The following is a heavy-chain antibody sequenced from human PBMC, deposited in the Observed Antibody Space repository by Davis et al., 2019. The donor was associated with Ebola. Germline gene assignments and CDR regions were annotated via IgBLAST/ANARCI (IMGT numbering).Heavy chain of an antibody. V-gene: IGHV4-39*01. CDR1: GGSISSNNYF. D-gene: IGHD3-10*01. Sequence: SETLSLTCTVSGGSISSNNYFWGWIRQPPRKGLEWIGSIYYSGNSYYNPSLKSRVTLSVGTSKNQFSLKLSSVTAADTAVYYCARQRASYYYGSGSYLKYLLDYWGQGTLVTVSS. J-gene: IGHJ4*02. CDR3: ARQRASYYYGSGSYLKYLLDY. CDR2: IYYSGNS.